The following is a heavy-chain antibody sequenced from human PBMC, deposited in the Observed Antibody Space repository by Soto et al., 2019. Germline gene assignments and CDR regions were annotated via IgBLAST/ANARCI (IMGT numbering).Heavy chain of an antibody. V-gene: IGHV4-59*01. D-gene: IGHD2-8*01. CDR3: ARYNSYAIDY. Sequence: SETLSLTCTVSGTSISSYYWSWIRQPPGKGLEWIANIHYSVTTNYNPSLASRVTLSVDTSKNQFSLKMTSVTAEDRAMYFCARYNSYAIDYWGRGILVT. CDR2: IHYSVTT. CDR1: GTSISSYY. J-gene: IGHJ4*02.